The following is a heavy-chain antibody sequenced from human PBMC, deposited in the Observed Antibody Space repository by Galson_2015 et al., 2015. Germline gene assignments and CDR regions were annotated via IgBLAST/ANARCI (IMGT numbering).Heavy chain of an antibody. J-gene: IGHJ4*02. CDR3: ARDLVAGTGVG. D-gene: IGHD6-19*01. CDR1: GFTFSSHA. CDR2: ISYDGSNK. V-gene: IGHV3-30*01. Sequence: SLRLSCAASGFTFSSHAMHWVRQAPGKGLEWVAVISYDGSNKYYADSVKGRFTISRDNSKNTLYLQMNSLRAEDTAVYYCARDLVAGTGVGWGQGTLVTVSS.